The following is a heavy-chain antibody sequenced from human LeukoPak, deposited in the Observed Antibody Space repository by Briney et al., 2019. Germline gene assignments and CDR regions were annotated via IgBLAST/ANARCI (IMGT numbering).Heavy chain of an antibody. J-gene: IGHJ4*02. CDR1: GGSISSYY. V-gene: IGHV4-59*01. D-gene: IGHD4-17*01. Sequence: SETLSLTCTVSGGSISSYYWSWIRQPPGKGLEWIGYIYYSGSTNYNPSLKSRVTISVDTSKNQFSLKLSSVTAADTAVYYCARANYGDYPIFDYGGQGTLVTVAS. CDR2: IYYSGST. CDR3: ARANYGDYPIFDY.